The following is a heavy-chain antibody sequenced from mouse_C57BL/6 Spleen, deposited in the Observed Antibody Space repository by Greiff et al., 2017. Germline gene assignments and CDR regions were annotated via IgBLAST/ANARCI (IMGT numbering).Heavy chain of an antibody. CDR1: GYTFTSYW. V-gene: IGHV1-7*01. J-gene: IGHJ2*01. Sequence: QVQLQQSGAELAKPGASVKLSCKASGYTFTSYWMHWVKQRPGQGLEWIGYINPSSGYTKYNQKFKDKATLTADKSSSTAYMPLSSRTYEDSAVYYCARGITTRLVDYWGQGTTLTVAS. CDR2: INPSSGYT. CDR3: ARGITTRLVDY. D-gene: IGHD1-1*01.